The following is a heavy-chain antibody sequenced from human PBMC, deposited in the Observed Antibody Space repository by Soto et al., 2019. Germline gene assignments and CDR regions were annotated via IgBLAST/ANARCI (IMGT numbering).Heavy chain of an antibody. CDR3: AKDYRDIVVVVAAKGGGYFGY. Sequence: EVQLLESGGGLVQPGGSLRLSCAASGFTFSSYAMSWVRQAPGKGLEWVSAISGSGGSTYYADSVKGRFTISRDNSKNTLYLQMNSLSAEDTAVYYCAKDYRDIVVVVAAKGGGYFGYWGQGNLVTVSS. V-gene: IGHV3-23*01. CDR2: ISGSGGST. CDR1: GFTFSSYA. D-gene: IGHD2-15*01. J-gene: IGHJ4*02.